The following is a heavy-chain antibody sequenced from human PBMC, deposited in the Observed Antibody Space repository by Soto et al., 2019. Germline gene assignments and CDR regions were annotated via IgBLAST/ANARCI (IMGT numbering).Heavy chain of an antibody. CDR2: ISGSGGST. J-gene: IGHJ5*02. CDR1: GFTFSSYA. V-gene: IGHV3-23*01. D-gene: IGHD2-2*01. Sequence: GGSLRLSCAASGFTFSSYAMSWVRQAPWKGLEWVSAISGSGGSTYYADSVKGRFTISRDNSKNTLYLQMNSLRAEDTAVYYCAKDQDIVVVPAAPNWFDPWGQGTLVTAPQ. CDR3: AKDQDIVVVPAAPNWFDP.